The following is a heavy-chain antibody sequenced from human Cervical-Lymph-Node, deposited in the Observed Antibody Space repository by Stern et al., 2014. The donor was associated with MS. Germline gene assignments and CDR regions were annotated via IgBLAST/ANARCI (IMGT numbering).Heavy chain of an antibody. J-gene: IGHJ6*02. CDR2: ISSSGSAI. V-gene: IGHV3-11*01. CDR3: ASVNRNYYYGMDV. CDR1: GFTFSDYY. Sequence: VQLVESGGGLVKPGGSLRLSCAASGFTFSDYYMSWIRQAPGQGLELVSYISSSGSAIYYADSVKGRFTISRDNAKNSLYLQMNSLRAEDTAVYYCASVNRNYYYGMDVWGQGTTVTVSS.